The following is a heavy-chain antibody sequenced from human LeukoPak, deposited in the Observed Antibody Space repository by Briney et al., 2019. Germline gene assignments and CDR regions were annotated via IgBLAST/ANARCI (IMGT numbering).Heavy chain of an antibody. V-gene: IGHV4-4*02. CDR3: ARVTATTPFDY. D-gene: IGHD1-1*01. CDR2: ISHTGST. J-gene: IGHJ4*02. CDR1: GGSISSNNW. Sequence: SETLSLTCGVSGGSISSNNWWTWVRQPPGKGLEWIGEISHTGSTNYNPSLEGRVTMSVDTSKNLFSLSLSSVTAADTAVYFCARVTATTPFDYWGQGTLVTVSS.